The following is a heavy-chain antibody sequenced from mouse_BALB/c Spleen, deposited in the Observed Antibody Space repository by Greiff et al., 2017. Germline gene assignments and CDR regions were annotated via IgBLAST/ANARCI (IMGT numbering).Heavy chain of an antibody. CDR2: ISDGGSYT. CDR3: ARDCSKRYYAMDY. Sequence: EVKVVESGGGLVKPGGSLKLSCAASGFTFSDYYMYWVRQTPEKRLEWVATISDGGSYTYYPDSVKGRFTISRDNAKNNLYLQMSSLKSEDTAMYYCARDCSKRYYAMDYWGQGTSVTVSS. D-gene: IGHD3-1*01. J-gene: IGHJ4*01. CDR1: GFTFSDYY. V-gene: IGHV5-4*02.